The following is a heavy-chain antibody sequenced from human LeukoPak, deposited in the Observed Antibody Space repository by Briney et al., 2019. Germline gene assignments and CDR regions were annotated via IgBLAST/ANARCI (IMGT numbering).Heavy chain of an antibody. CDR3: ARDGRSYGMDV. Sequence: PSETLSLTCAVSGGSISSGGYSWSWIRQPPGTGLEWIGYIYHSGSTYYNPSLKGRVTISVDRSKNQFSLKLSSVTAADTAVYYCARDGRSYGMDVWGQGTTVTVSS. D-gene: IGHD2-15*01. J-gene: IGHJ6*02. CDR2: IYHSGST. V-gene: IGHV4-30-2*01. CDR1: GGSISSGGYS.